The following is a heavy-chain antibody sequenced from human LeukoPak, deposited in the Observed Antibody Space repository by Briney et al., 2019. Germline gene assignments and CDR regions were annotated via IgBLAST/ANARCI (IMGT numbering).Heavy chain of an antibody. D-gene: IGHD2-2*01. V-gene: IGHV3-49*04. CDR1: GFIFADYP. CDR2: SRSKAYGGTT. Sequence: GGSLRLSCTASGFIFADYPMSWVRQAPGKGLEWVGFSRSKAYGGTTEYAASVKGRFTISRHESKSIAYLQMNSLKTEDTGVYYCASSRRRDVVVVPAPDYWGQGTLVTVSS. CDR3: ASSRRRDVVVVPAPDY. J-gene: IGHJ4*02.